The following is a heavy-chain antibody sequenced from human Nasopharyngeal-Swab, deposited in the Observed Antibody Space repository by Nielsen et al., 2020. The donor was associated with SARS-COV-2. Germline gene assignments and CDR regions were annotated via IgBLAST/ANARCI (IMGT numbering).Heavy chain of an antibody. CDR3: ASEIAAAGTSYYFDY. Sequence: ASVKVSCKASGYTFTSYAMHWVRQAPGQRLEWMGWINAGNGNTKYSQKFQGRVTITADKSTSTAYMELSSLRSEDTAVYYCASEIAAAGTSYYFDYWGQGTLATVSS. V-gene: IGHV1-3*01. J-gene: IGHJ4*02. D-gene: IGHD6-13*01. CDR2: INAGNGNT. CDR1: GYTFTSYA.